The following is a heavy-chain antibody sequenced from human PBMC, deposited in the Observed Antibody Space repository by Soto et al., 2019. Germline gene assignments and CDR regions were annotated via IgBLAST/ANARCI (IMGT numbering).Heavy chain of an antibody. Sequence: PSETLSLTCTVSGGSISSYYWSWIRQPPGKGLEWIGYIYYSGSTNYNPSLKSRVTISVDTSKNQFSLKLSSVTAADTAVYYCARDRIAAAGGWFDPWGQGTLVTVSS. CDR1: GGSISSYY. CDR2: IYYSGST. J-gene: IGHJ5*02. CDR3: ARDRIAAAGGWFDP. V-gene: IGHV4-59*01. D-gene: IGHD6-13*01.